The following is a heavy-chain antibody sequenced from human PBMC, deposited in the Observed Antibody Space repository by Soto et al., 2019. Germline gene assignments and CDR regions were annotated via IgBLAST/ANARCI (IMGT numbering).Heavy chain of an antibody. D-gene: IGHD6-13*01. CDR1: GGTLSSYA. CDR2: IIPIFGTA. Sequence: SVKVSCKASGGTLSSYAISWVRQAPGQGLEWMGGIIPIFGTANYAQKFQGRVTITADESTSTAYMELSSLRSEDTAVYYCARAPAAAGTLDYWGQGTLVTVSS. CDR3: ARAPAAAGTLDY. V-gene: IGHV1-69*13. J-gene: IGHJ4*02.